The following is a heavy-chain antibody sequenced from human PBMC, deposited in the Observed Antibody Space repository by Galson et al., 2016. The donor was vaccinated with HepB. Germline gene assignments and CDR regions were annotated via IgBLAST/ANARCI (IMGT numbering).Heavy chain of an antibody. CDR3: ARNVGNMLFGELESFWYFDL. J-gene: IGHJ2*01. CDR2: IYYSGST. CDR1: GGSISSSGYY. D-gene: IGHD3-10*02. V-gene: IGHV4-39*01. Sequence: SETLSLTCTVYGGSISSSGYYWGWIRQPPGKGLEWIASIYYSGSTYYNPSLKSRVTISVDTSKNQFSLKLSSVTAADTTVSYCARNVGNMLFGELESFWYFDLWGRGTQVTVSS.